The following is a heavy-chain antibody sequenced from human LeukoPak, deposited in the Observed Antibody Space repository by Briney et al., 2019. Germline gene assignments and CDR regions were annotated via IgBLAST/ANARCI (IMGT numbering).Heavy chain of an antibody. J-gene: IGHJ4*02. D-gene: IGHD6-13*01. CDR1: GFGLSGIT. CDR2: ISSSSSYI. CDR3: ARDHFAIAAAGTFDY. V-gene: IGHV3-21*01. Sequence: PGGSLRLSCVASGFGLSGITMNWVRQAPGKGLEWVSSISSSSSYIYYADSVKGRFTISRDNAKNSLYLQMNSLRAEDTAVYYCARDHFAIAAAGTFDYWGQGTLVTVSS.